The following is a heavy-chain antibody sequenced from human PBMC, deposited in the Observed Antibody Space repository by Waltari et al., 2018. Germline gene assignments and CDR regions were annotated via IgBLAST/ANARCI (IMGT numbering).Heavy chain of an antibody. CDR2: IRSRFKGDAT. CDR3: IRPFEMGID. D-gene: IGHD7-27*01. Sequence: EVQLVESGGALVQPGGSLKLSCAASGLIISDYAIHWVRQASGKGPEWVGRIRSRFKGDATAYGESVQGRFTISRDDSKNTVDLEMNSLKTDDTAVYYCIRPFEMGIDWGQGTLVTVSS. J-gene: IGHJ4*02. CDR1: GLIISDYA. V-gene: IGHV3-73*01.